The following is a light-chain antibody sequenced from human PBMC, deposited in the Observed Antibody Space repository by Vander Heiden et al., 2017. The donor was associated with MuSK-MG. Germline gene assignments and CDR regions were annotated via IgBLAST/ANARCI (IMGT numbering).Light chain of an antibody. CDR3: RTYAGRYAGV. J-gene: IGLJ3*02. V-gene: IGLV2-11*01. CDR1: SSDFCASNS. CDR2: DVS. Sequence: QSALTQPRPVSGSPGQSVTISRPGTSSDFCASNSPSWYQQPPGKAPKPMIYDVSKRPAGVPDGVSGSKSGNTASLTISGLQAEDEADYFCRTYAGRYAGVFGGGTKRTVL.